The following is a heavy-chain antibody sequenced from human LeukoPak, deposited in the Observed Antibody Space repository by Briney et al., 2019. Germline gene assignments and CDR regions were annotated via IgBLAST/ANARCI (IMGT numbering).Heavy chain of an antibody. Sequence: PSETLSLTCAVYGGSFSGYYWSWIRQPPGKGLEWIGYIYYSGSTNYNPSLKSRVTISVDTSKNQFSLKLSSVTAADTAVYYCARGTRDILTGGNFDYWGQGTLVTVSS. J-gene: IGHJ4*02. CDR3: ARGTRDILTGGNFDY. CDR2: IYYSGST. D-gene: IGHD3-9*01. V-gene: IGHV4-59*01. CDR1: GGSFSGYY.